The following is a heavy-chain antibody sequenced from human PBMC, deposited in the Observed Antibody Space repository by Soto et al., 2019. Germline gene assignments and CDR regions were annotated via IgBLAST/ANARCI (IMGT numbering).Heavy chain of an antibody. Sequence: QVQLVQSGDEVKKPGASVKVSCKASGYTFTNYGISWVRQAPGQGLEWMGWISPYNGNTKYPQKLQGRVTMTTDTSTRTSYMELRSLRCDDTGVYFCARDGDRCTSTRCSPWPDTHVDLWGRGTLVTVSS. J-gene: IGHJ2*01. CDR1: GYTFTNYG. V-gene: IGHV1-18*01. CDR3: ARDGDRCTSTRCSPWPDTHVDL. D-gene: IGHD2-2*01. CDR2: ISPYNGNT.